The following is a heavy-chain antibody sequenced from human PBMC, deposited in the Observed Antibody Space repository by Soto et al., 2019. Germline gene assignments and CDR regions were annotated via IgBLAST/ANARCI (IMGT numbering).Heavy chain of an antibody. Sequence: SETLSLTCTVSNCSISPYYWSWIRQSPGKGLEWIGYIYYAGSFTYNPSLKSRVTISLNTSKNEVSLRLTSVTAADTAVYYCARLGGYYQALDSWGQGTLVTVS. J-gene: IGHJ4*02. V-gene: IGHV4-59*08. D-gene: IGHD3-22*01. CDR1: NCSISPYY. CDR3: ARLGGYYQALDS. CDR2: IYYAGSF.